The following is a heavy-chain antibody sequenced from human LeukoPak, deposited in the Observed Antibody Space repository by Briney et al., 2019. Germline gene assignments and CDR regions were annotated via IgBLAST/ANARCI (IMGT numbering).Heavy chain of an antibody. CDR1: GFTFSSYG. D-gene: IGHD1-26*01. Sequence: GGSLRLSCAASGFTFSSYGMHWVRQAPGKGLEWVAVISYDGSNKYYADSVKGRFTISRDNSKNTLYLQVNSLRAEDTAVYYCARGYSGNYYPDYWGQGTLVTVSS. J-gene: IGHJ4*02. CDR3: ARGYSGNYYPDY. CDR2: ISYDGSNK. V-gene: IGHV3-30*03.